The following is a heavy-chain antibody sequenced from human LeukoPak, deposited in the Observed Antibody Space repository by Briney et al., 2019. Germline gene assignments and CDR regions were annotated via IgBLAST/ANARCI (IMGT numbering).Heavy chain of an antibody. V-gene: IGHV3-48*02. CDR3: ARDRDYDFWSGYWALDP. CDR1: GFTFSSYS. J-gene: IGHJ5*02. Sequence: GGSLRLXCAASGFTFSSYSMNWVRQSPGKGLEWVSYISGVGISFTSSTIYYADSVKGRFTISRDNDKNSVYLQMNNVRDEDTAVYYCARDRDYDFWSGYWALDPWGQGTLVTVSS. CDR2: ISGVGISFTSSTI. D-gene: IGHD3-3*01.